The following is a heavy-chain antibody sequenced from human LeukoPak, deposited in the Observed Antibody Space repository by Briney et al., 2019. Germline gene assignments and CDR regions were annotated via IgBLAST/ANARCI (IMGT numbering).Heavy chain of an antibody. V-gene: IGHV3-7*04. CDR2: IKQDGSEK. CDR3: ARVYGQQLFDY. J-gene: IGHJ4*02. Sequence: PGGSLRLSCAASGFTFSSYWMGWVRQAPGKGLEWVANIKQDGSEKYYVDSVKGRFTISRDNAKNSLYLQMNSLRAEDTAVYYCARVYGQQLFDYWGQGTLVTVSS. CDR1: GFTFSSYW. D-gene: IGHD6-13*01.